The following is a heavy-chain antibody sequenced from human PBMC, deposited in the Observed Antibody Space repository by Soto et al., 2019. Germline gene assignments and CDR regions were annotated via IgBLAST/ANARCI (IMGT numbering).Heavy chain of an antibody. CDR3: AREWQQLGQGDYYYYGMDV. J-gene: IGHJ6*02. V-gene: IGHV1-18*01. D-gene: IGHD6-13*01. CDR1: GYTLTSYG. CDR2: ISTYNGHT. Sequence: QAQLVQSGTEVKKPGASVKVSCKASGYTLTSYGISWVRQAPGQGLEWMGWISTYNGHTNYAQKVQGRVTMTTDPSTSTASMVPRSLRPDDPAVYYCAREWQQLGQGDYYYYGMDVWGQGTTVTVSS.